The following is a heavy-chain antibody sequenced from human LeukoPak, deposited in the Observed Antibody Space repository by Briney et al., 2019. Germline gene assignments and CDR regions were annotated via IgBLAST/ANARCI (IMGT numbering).Heavy chain of an antibody. CDR2: INPNSGGT. CDR3: ARVSLYYDILTGYRAEYFQH. D-gene: IGHD3-9*01. Sequence: ASVKVSCKASGYTFTGYYMYWVRQAPGQGLEWMGWINPNSGGTNYAQKFQGRVTMTRNTSISTAYMELSRLRSDDTAVYYCARVSLYYDILTGYRAEYFQHWGQGTLVTVSS. V-gene: IGHV1-2*02. CDR1: GYTFTGYY. J-gene: IGHJ1*01.